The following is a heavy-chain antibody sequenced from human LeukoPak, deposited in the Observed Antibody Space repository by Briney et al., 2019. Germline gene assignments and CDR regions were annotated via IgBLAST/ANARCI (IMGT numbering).Heavy chain of an antibody. V-gene: IGHV4-34*01. CDR2: INHSGST. CDR1: GGSFSGYY. J-gene: IGHJ5*02. D-gene: IGHD3-22*01. Sequence: SETLSLTCAVYGGSFSGYYWSWIRQPPGKGLEWIGGINHSGSTNYNPSLKSRVTISVDTSKNQFSLKLSSVTAADTAVYYCARVSPMIVVVITYRGEPNWFDPWGQGTLVTVSS. CDR3: ARVSPMIVVVITYRGEPNWFDP.